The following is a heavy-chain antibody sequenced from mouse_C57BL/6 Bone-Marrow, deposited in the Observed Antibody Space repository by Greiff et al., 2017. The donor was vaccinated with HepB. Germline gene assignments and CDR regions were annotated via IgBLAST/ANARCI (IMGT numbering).Heavy chain of an antibody. Sequence: VQLQQSGPELVKPGASVTIPCKASGYTFTDYNMDWVKQSHGKSLEWIGDINPNNGGTIYNQKFKGKATLTVDKSSSTAYMELRSLTSEDTAVYYCARGSRYFDVWGTGTTVTVSS. CDR2: INPNNGGT. J-gene: IGHJ1*03. V-gene: IGHV1-18*01. CDR1: GYTFTDYN. CDR3: ARGSRYFDV.